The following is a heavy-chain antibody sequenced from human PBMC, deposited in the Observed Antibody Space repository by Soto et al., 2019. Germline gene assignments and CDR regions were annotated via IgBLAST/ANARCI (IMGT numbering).Heavy chain of an antibody. CDR1: GFTFSLYG. D-gene: IGHD6-13*01. CDR2: ITYEGSHQ. CDR3: AQDVTAAGAKYYNTGLAV. J-gene: IGHJ6*02. Sequence: QVQLVESGGGVVQPGKSVRLSCAASGFTFSLYGIHWVRQAPGKGLEWVAFITYEGSHQDYVDSVKGRFTLSRDNSKNIVSLQLNSLRPEDTAVYYCAQDVTAAGAKYYNTGLAVWGHGATVTVSS. V-gene: IGHV3-30*18.